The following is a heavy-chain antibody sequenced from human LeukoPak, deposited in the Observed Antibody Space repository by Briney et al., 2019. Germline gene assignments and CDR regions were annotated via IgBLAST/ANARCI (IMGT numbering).Heavy chain of an antibody. CDR2: INKDGSMK. Sequence: GGSLRLSCAASGFTFRSSWMSWVRQAPGKGLEWVACINKDGSMKHYLGSVKDRFTISRDNAENSLYLQMNSLRAEDTAVYYCARDRGGYCSGGSCYPMTWFDPWGQGTLVTVSS. CDR3: ARDRGGYCSGGSCYPMTWFDP. D-gene: IGHD2-15*01. J-gene: IGHJ5*02. CDR1: GFTFRSSW. V-gene: IGHV3-7*01.